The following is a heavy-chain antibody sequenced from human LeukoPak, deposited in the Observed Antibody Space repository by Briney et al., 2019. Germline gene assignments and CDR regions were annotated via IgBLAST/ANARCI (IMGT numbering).Heavy chain of an antibody. CDR1: GYSFTSYW. CDR3: AHLEYSSSSGAFDF. D-gene: IGHD6-6*01. Sequence: GESLKISCKGSGYSFTSYWITWVRQMPGKGLEWMGRIDPSDSYTNYSPSFQGHVTISADKSISTAYLQWSSLKASDTAIYYCAHLEYSSSSGAFDFWGQGTMVTVSS. CDR2: IDPSDSYT. J-gene: IGHJ3*01. V-gene: IGHV5-10-1*01.